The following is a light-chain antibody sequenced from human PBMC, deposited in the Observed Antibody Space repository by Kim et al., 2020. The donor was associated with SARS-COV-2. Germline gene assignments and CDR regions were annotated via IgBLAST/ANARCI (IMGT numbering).Light chain of an antibody. CDR2: DVA. V-gene: IGLV2-14*03. J-gene: IGLJ2*01. CDR1: SSDIGNYNY. Sequence: QSALTQPASVSGSPGQSITISCTGTSSDIGNYNYVSWYQHHPGEAPKVMIYDVAKRPSGVSNRFFGSKSGNTASLTISGLQTEDEADYYCCSYASSGTVVFGGGTQVTVL. CDR3: CSYASSGTVV.